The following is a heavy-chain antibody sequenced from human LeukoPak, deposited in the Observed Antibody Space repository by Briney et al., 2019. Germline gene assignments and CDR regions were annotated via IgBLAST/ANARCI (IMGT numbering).Heavy chain of an antibody. J-gene: IGHJ4*02. V-gene: IGHV4-39*07. CDR2: IYYSGST. D-gene: IGHD5-18*01. CDR3: ARDYQGGYGDKAVDY. Sequence: SETLSLTCTVSGGSISSNTYYWGWIRQPPGKGLEWIGSIYYSGSTYYNPSLKSRVTISVDTSKNQFSLKLSSVTAADTAVYYCARDYQGGYGDKAVDYWGQGTLVTVSS. CDR1: GGSISSNTYY.